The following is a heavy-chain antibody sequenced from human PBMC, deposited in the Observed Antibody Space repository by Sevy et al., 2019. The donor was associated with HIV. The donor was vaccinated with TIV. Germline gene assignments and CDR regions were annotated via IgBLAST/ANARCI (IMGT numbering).Heavy chain of an antibody. J-gene: IGHJ4*02. CDR2: IRSKSNSHAT. CDR1: GFTFSGSA. D-gene: IGHD3-10*01. CDR3: TRHRLSMVRGIIMAHYFDY. V-gene: IGHV3-73*01. Sequence: GGSLRLSCAASGFTFSGSAIHWVRQASGKGLEWVGRIRSKSNSHATAYAASVKGRFTISRDDSKNTAYLQLNSLKIEDTAVYYCTRHRLSMVRGIIMAHYFDYWGPGTLVTVSS.